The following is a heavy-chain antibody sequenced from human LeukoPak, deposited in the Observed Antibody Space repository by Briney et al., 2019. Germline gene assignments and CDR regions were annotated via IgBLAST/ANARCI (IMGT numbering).Heavy chain of an antibody. Sequence: SETLSLTXTVSGGSISSNNYYWGCIRQPPGKGLEWIGSIYYSGSTYYNPSLESRVTISVDTSKNQFSLKLSSVTAADTAVYYCARLHYYYYYMDVWGKGTTVTVS. CDR2: IYYSGST. CDR1: GGSISSNNYY. V-gene: IGHV4-39*01. J-gene: IGHJ6*03. CDR3: ARLHYYYYYMDV.